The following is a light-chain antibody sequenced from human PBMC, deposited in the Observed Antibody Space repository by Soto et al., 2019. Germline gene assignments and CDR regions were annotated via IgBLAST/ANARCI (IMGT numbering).Light chain of an antibody. J-gene: IGLJ2*01. CDR3: AAWDDSLNGVV. CDR1: SSNIGSNT. CDR2: SNN. V-gene: IGLV1-44*01. Sequence: QSALTQPPSASGTPGQRVTISCSESSSNIGSNTVNWYQQLPGTAPKLLIYSNNQRPSGVPDRFSGSKSGTSASLAISGLQSEDEADYYCAAWDDSLNGVVFGGGTKLTVL.